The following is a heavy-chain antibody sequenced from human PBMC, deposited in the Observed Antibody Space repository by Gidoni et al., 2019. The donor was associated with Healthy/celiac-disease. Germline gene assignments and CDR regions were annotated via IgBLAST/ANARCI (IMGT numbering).Heavy chain of an antibody. J-gene: IGHJ4*02. Sequence: QVQLVESGGGVGQPGRSLRRSCDASGCACSSYAMHWVRQAAGKGLEWVAVISYDGSNKYYADSVKGRFTISRDNSTNTLYLNMNSLRAEDTSVYYCALDRAGYRSFFDYWGQGTLVSVSS. CDR1: GCACSSYA. V-gene: IGHV3-30-3*01. CDR2: ISYDGSNK. D-gene: IGHD6-13*01. CDR3: ALDRAGYRSFFDY.